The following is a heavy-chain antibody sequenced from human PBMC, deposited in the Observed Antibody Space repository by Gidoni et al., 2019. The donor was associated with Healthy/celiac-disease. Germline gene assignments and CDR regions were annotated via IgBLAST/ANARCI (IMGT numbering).Heavy chain of an antibody. Sequence: QVQLVQSGAEVQKPGASVKVSCKPSGYTFPGYYMHWVRQATGQGLEWMGRINPNSGGTNYAQKFQGRATMTRDTSISTAYMELSRLRSDDTAVYYCARTESGSYYAFDIWGQGTMVTVSS. CDR3: ARTESGSYYAFDI. CDR1: GYTFPGYY. D-gene: IGHD1-26*01. J-gene: IGHJ3*02. CDR2: INPNSGGT. V-gene: IGHV1-2*06.